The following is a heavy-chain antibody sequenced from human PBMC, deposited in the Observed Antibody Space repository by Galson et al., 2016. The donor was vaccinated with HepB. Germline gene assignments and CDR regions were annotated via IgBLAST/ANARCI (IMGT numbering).Heavy chain of an antibody. CDR1: GGTFSSHG. J-gene: IGHJ4*02. CDR3: ARVGGTAFDY. V-gene: IGHV1-69*13. CDR2: IIPMFRTS. D-gene: IGHD1-26*01. Sequence: SVKVSCKAFGGTFSSHGISWVRQVPGQGQGLEWMGGIIPMFRTSNYAQKFQGRVTITADESTSTAYMELIGLISEDTAIYYRARVGGTAFDYWGQGTLVTVSS.